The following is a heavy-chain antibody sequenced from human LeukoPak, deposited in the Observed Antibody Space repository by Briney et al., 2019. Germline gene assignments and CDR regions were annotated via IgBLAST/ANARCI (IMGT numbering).Heavy chain of an antibody. CDR2: IRYDGINK. CDR3: AKALGPAMVRGVMDY. D-gene: IGHD3-10*01. J-gene: IGHJ4*02. Sequence: GGSLRLSCAASGFTFSSHAMHWVRQAPGKGLEWVAFIRYDGINKYYADSVKGRFTISRDNSKNTLYLQMDSLRAEDTAVYYCAKALGPAMVRGVMDYWGQGTLVTVPS. V-gene: IGHV3-30*02. CDR1: GFTFSSHA.